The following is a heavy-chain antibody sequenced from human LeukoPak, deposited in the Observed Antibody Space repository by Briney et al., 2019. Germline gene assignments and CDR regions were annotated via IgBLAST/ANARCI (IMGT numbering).Heavy chain of an antibody. CDR2: ISWNSGSI. CDR3: AKDRIAVAGTSPADAFDI. Sequence: PPGGSLRLSCAASGFTFSSYAMHWVRQAPGKGLEWVSGISWNSGSIGYADSVKGRFTISRDNAKNSLYLQMNSLRAEDTALYYCAKDRIAVAGTSPADAFDIWGQGTMVTVSS. CDR1: GFTFSSYA. J-gene: IGHJ3*02. V-gene: IGHV3-9*01. D-gene: IGHD6-19*01.